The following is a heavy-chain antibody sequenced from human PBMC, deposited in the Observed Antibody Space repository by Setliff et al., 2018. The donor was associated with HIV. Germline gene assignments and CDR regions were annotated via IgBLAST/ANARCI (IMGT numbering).Heavy chain of an antibody. D-gene: IGHD1-26*01. V-gene: IGHV4-59*11. Sequence: SETLSLTCTVSGGSISSHYWSWIRQPPGKGLEWIGYIYYSGSTNYNPSLKSRVTMSVDTSKNQFSLKLSSVTAADTALYYCAILRSELGVFDYWVQGTLVTAPQ. J-gene: IGHJ4*02. CDR3: AILRSELGVFDY. CDR1: GGSISSHY. CDR2: IYYSGST.